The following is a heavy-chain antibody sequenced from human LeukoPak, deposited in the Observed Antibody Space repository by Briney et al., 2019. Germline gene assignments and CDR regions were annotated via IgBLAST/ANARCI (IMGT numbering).Heavy chain of an antibody. Sequence: SETLSFTCTVSGGSISSSSYYWGWIRQPPGKGLEWIGSIYYSGSTYYNPSLKSRVTISGDTPKNQFSLKLSSVTAADTAVYYCAKINRLQSDAFDIWGQGTMVSVSS. J-gene: IGHJ3*02. CDR3: AKINRLQSDAFDI. CDR1: GGSISSSSYY. D-gene: IGHD4-11*01. V-gene: IGHV4-39*01. CDR2: IYYSGST.